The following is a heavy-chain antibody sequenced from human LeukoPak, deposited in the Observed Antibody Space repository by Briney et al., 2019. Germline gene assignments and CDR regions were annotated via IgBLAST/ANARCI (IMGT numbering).Heavy chain of an antibody. CDR3: ARRGSGLVVAATPWFDP. Sequence: SETLSLTCAVSGYSISSGYYWGWIRPPPEKGLEWIGSIYHGGSTYYNPSLKSRVTISVDTSKNQFSLKLSSVTAADTAVYYCARRGSGLVVAATPWFDPWGQGTLVTVSS. J-gene: IGHJ5*02. CDR1: GYSISSGYY. V-gene: IGHV4-38-2*01. D-gene: IGHD2-15*01. CDR2: IYHGGST.